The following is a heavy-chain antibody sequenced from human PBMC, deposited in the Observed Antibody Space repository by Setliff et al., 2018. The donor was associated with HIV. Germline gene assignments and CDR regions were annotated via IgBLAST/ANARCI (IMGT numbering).Heavy chain of an antibody. J-gene: IGHJ6*03. V-gene: IGHV3-21*01. CDR1: GFTFSSYS. D-gene: IGHD3-10*01. CDR3: ARDGRGKYYGWGTLNYYYYMDV. CDR2: ISSSSTYI. Sequence: EGSLRLSCAASGFTFSSYSMNWVRQAPGKGLEWVSSISSSSTYIHYADSVKGRFTISRGNAKNSLYLQMNSLRADDTAVYYCARDGRGKYYGWGTLNYYYYMDVWGKGTTVTVSS.